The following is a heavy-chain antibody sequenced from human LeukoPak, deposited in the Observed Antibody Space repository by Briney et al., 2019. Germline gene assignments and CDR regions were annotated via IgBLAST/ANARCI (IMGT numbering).Heavy chain of an antibody. CDR1: GGSFSGYY. CDR3: ARGEYYDFWSGSLPDY. J-gene: IGHJ4*02. CDR2: LNHSGST. V-gene: IGHV4-34*01. D-gene: IGHD3-3*01. Sequence: SETLSLTCAVYGGSFSGYYWSWIRHPPGKGLEWIVELNHSGSTNYNPSLKSRVTISVDTSKNHFSLKLSSVTAADTAVYYCARGEYYDFWSGSLPDYWGQGTLVTVSS.